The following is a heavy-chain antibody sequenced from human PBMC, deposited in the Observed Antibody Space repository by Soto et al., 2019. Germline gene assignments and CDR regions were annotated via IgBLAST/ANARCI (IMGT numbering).Heavy chain of an antibody. CDR1: EGTFNSYA. Sequence: QAQVVQSGAEVRKPGSSVKLSCKASEGTFNSYAIAWVRQAPGQGLEWMGGIIPYYNTLNYAQKFQDRVKNNADDSTNTVYMELSSLRSDDTAVYFCASGATRWYPYFFDSWAQGTLVTVSS. CDR3: ASGATRWYPYFFDS. CDR2: IIPYYNTL. J-gene: IGHJ4*02. V-gene: IGHV1-69*01. D-gene: IGHD6-13*01.